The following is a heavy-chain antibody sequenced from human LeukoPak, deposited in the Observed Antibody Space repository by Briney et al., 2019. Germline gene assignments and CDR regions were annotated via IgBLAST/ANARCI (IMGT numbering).Heavy chain of an antibody. Sequence: SSETLSLXCTVSGGSISSYYWSWIRQPPGKGLEWIGYIYYSGSTNYNPSLKSRVTISVDTSKNQFSLKLSSVTAADTAVYYCARSAPYLLRFLEYHFDYWGQGTLVTVSS. CDR2: IYYSGST. V-gene: IGHV4-59*01. CDR1: GGSISSYY. D-gene: IGHD3-3*01. J-gene: IGHJ4*02. CDR3: ARSAPYLLRFLEYHFDY.